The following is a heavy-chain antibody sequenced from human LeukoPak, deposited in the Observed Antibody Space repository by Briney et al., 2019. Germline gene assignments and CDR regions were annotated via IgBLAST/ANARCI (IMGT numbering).Heavy chain of an antibody. CDR2: IYHSGST. D-gene: IGHD3-22*01. J-gene: IGHJ3*02. V-gene: IGHV4-38-2*01. CDR1: GYSISSGYY. Sequence: SETLSLTCAVSGYSISSGYYWGWIRQPPGKGLEWIGSIYHSGSTYYNPSLKSRVTISVDTSKNQFSLKLSSVNAADTAVYYCARLRNYYDSSGYYYGNDAFDIWGQGTMVTVSS. CDR3: ARLRNYYDSSGYYYGNDAFDI.